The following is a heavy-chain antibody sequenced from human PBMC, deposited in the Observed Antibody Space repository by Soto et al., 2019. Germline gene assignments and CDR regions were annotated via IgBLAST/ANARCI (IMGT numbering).Heavy chain of an antibody. Sequence: QVQLVQSGAEVKKPGASVKVSCKASGNTFTNYDINWVRQATGQGLEYLGWMNPNSGDTAYVQKFQGRVTMTWDTSITTAYMELRSLRSEDTAVYFCASGVKYGAYSRWFDPWGQGTLVTVSS. CDR3: ASGVKYGAYSRWFDP. CDR1: GNTFTNYD. CDR2: MNPNSGDT. V-gene: IGHV1-8*01. D-gene: IGHD4-17*01. J-gene: IGHJ5*02.